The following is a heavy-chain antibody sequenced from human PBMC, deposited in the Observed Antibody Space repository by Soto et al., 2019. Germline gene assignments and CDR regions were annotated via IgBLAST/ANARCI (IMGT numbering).Heavy chain of an antibody. J-gene: IGHJ3*02. D-gene: IGHD3-3*01. CDR1: GYPVTAYY. Sequence: QLHLVQSGAVVKKPGASVTVSCSASGYPVTAYYMHWVRQAPGRGLEWMGGINPATGAAKDTQAFQGRVTMTRDTSTRTVFMELSGPTSEDTAVFYCASGGGVGVAGSAAFDMWGQGTLVTVSS. CDR3: ASGGGVGVAGSAAFDM. CDR2: INPATGAA. V-gene: IGHV1-2*02.